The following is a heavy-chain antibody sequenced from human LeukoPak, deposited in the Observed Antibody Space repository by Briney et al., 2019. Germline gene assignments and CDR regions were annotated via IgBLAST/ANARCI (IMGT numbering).Heavy chain of an antibody. Sequence: SETLSLTCTVSGGSIMVAAYSWSWIRQPPGKGLEWIGYIYYSGRTYYDPSLKSRVTISLDRSKNQFSLKLSSVTAADTAVYFCARGYGDNSGAFDIWGQGTLVTVSS. CDR3: ARGYGDNSGAFDI. J-gene: IGHJ3*02. D-gene: IGHD4-23*01. CDR1: GGSIMVAAYS. CDR2: IYYSGRT. V-gene: IGHV4-30-2*01.